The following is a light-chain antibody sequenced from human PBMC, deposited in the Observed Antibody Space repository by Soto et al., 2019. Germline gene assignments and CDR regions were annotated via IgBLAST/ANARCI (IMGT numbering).Light chain of an antibody. CDR1: SSDFGDSNF. Sequence: QSALTQPRSVSGSPGQSITISCTGTSSDFGDSNFVSWYRQHPGKAPKLLLYDADKRPSGVPDRLSGSKSGKTASLTISGLQAEDEADYYCCSYGGRTTFRVFGGGTQLTVL. V-gene: IGLV2-11*01. CDR2: DAD. CDR3: CSYGGRTTFRV. J-gene: IGLJ3*02.